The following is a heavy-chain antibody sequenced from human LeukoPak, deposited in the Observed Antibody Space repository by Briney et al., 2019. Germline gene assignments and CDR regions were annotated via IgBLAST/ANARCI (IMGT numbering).Heavy chain of an antibody. V-gene: IGHV3-7*01. J-gene: IGHJ4*02. D-gene: IGHD3-10*01. CDR1: GFTFDYHW. CDR2: IDEGGNKV. CDR3: VREWFLARYS. Sequence: SGGSLRLSCAASGFTFDYHWMTWVRQAPGKGLEWVANIDEGGNKVYYAESVKGRFTISRDNAKNSVLLQMNSLRAEDTAVYYCVREWFLARYSWGQGALVTVSS.